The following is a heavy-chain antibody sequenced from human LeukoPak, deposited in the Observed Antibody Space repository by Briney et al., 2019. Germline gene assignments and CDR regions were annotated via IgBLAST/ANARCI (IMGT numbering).Heavy chain of an antibody. V-gene: IGHV4-34*01. D-gene: IGHD3-22*01. CDR3: ARGWNYYDSSGYYPPYYFDY. J-gene: IGHJ4*02. Sequence: SETLSLTCAVYGGSFSGYYWSWIRQPPGKGLEWIGEINHSGSTNYNPSLKSRVTISVDTSKNQFSLKLSSVTAADTAVYYCARGWNYYDSSGYYPPYYFDYWGQGTLVTVSS. CDR1: GGSFSGYY. CDR2: INHSGST.